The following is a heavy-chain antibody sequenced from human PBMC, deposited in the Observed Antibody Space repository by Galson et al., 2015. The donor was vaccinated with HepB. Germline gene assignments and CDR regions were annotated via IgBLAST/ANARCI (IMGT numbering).Heavy chain of an antibody. Sequence: SLRLSCAASGFPFPAYAMHWVRQTPGEGLDWVAKISDDGNKKNYGDSVKGRFTISRDNSKDTLYPQMNSLKPEDTAVYYCATVAWVINPGFDVCGQGTTVFVSA. V-gene: IGHV3-30-3*02. D-gene: IGHD2-21*01. J-gene: IGHJ3*01. CDR3: ATVAWVINPGFDV. CDR1: GFPFPAYA. CDR2: ISDDGNKK.